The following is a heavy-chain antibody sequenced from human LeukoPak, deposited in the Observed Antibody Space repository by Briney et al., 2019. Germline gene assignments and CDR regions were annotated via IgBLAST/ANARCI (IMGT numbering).Heavy chain of an antibody. J-gene: IGHJ4*02. Sequence: GGSLRLSCAASGFTFSSFGMHWVRQAPGKGLEWVALIWYDGSDKYYADSVKGRFTISRDNAKNSLSLQMNSLRAEDTAVYYCARGRFNYDSSGYSSFYHWGQGTLVTVSS. CDR1: GFTFSSFG. V-gene: IGHV3-33*01. CDR2: IWYDGSDK. D-gene: IGHD3-22*01. CDR3: ARGRFNYDSSGYSSFYH.